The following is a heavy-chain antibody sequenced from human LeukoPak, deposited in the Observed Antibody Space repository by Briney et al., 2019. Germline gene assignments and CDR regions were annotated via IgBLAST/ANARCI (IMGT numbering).Heavy chain of an antibody. CDR2: ISGSGGST. CDR1: GFTFSSYA. V-gene: IGHV3-23*01. D-gene: IGHD3-10*01. CDR3: AKEVNLPTMVRGLLDFQH. J-gene: IGHJ1*01. Sequence: GSLRLSCAASGFTFSSYAMSWVRQAPGKGLEWVSAISGSGGSTYYADSVKGRFTISRGNSKNTLYLQMNSLRAEDTAVYYCAKEVNLPTMVRGLLDFQHWGQGTLVTVSS.